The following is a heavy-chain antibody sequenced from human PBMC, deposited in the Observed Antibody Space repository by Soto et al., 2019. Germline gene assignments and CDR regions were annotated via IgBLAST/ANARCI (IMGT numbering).Heavy chain of an antibody. Sequence: GGSLRLSCAASGFTFSSYGMHWVRQAPGKGLEWVAVISYDGSNKYYADSVKGRFTISRDNSKNTLYLQMNSLRAEDTAVYYCAKVRWGENYYYGMDVWGQGTTVTVSS. CDR1: GFTFSSYG. CDR3: AKVRWGENYYYGMDV. V-gene: IGHV3-30*18. J-gene: IGHJ6*02. D-gene: IGHD3-10*01. CDR2: ISYDGSNK.